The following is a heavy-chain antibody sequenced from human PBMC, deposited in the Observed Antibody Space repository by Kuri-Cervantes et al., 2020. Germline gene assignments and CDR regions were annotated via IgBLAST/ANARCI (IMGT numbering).Heavy chain of an antibody. D-gene: IGHD6-13*01. J-gene: IGHJ6*02. CDR1: GFTFSSYW. CDR2: IKQDGSEK. Sequence: GGSLRLSCAASGFTFSSYWMSWVRQAPGKGLEWVANIKQDGSEKYYVDSVKGRFTISRDNAENSLCLQMNSLRAEDTAVYYCARDGQPSSSWAYYYYYYGMDVWGQGTTVTVSS. CDR3: ARDGQPSSSWAYYYYYYGMDV. V-gene: IGHV3-7*01.